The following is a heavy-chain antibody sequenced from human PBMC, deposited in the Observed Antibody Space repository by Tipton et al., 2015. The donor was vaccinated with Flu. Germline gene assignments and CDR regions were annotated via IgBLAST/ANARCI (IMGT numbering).Heavy chain of an antibody. CDR1: GGSLSGFF. D-gene: IGHD3-22*01. Sequence: TLSLTCAVSGGSLSGFFWSWIRQPPGKGLEWIGEVYHSGSTSYNPALKSRVTISVDTSKNQFSLKLNSVTAADTAVYYCARVLRYYDDSGYPFDPWGQGTQVTVSS. CDR2: VYHSGST. CDR3: ARVLRYYDDSGYPFDP. V-gene: IGHV4-34*01. J-gene: IGHJ5*02.